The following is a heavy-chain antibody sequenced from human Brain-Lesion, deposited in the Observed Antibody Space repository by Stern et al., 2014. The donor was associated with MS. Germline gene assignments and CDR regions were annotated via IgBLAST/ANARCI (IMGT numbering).Heavy chain of an antibody. V-gene: IGHV3-30*18. Sequence: QDQLVESGGGLVQPGGSLRLSCAASGFTYTDYWMRWVRQAPGKGPEGVAVISNDGNHKYYAGSVKDRFTISRDNSKNTLYLQMNSLRVEDTAVYYCAKHLAERPFDYWGQGTLVTVSS. J-gene: IGHJ4*02. D-gene: IGHD1-1*01. CDR3: AKHLAERPFDY. CDR2: ISNDGNHK. CDR1: GFTYTDYW.